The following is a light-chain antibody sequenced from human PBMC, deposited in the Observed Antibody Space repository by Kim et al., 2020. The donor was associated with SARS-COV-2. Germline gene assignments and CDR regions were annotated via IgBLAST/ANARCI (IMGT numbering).Light chain of an antibody. CDR3: SAWESSLTAWV. J-gene: IGLJ3*02. Sequence: QRATRTCTGNRKNVGCQGGAWLQQGQGQPPRLRYDRNNRRPSGISERISGPRSGNTASLNITGGQPEDEADYYCSAWESSLTAWVFGGGNKLTVL. CDR2: RNN. V-gene: IGLV10-54*01. CDR1: RKNVGCQG.